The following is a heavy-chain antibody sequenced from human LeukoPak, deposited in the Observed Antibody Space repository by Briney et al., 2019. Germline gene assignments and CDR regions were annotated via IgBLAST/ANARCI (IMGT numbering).Heavy chain of an antibody. CDR2: INHSGST. CDR1: GFTVSTNY. CDR3: AREGDSGSFDFDY. Sequence: PGGSLRLSCAASGFTVSTNYMSWIRQPPGKGLEWIGEINHSGSTNYNPSLKSRVTISVDTSKNQFSLKLSSVTAADTAVYYCAREGDSGSFDFDYWGQGTLATVSS. J-gene: IGHJ4*02. V-gene: IGHV4-34*01. D-gene: IGHD1-26*01.